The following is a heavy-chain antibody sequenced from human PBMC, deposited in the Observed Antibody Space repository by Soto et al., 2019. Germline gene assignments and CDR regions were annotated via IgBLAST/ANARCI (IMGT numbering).Heavy chain of an antibody. J-gene: IGHJ4*02. V-gene: IGHV3-23*01. CDR3: AKEHSSSWASDT. D-gene: IGHD6-6*01. Sequence: GGSLRLSCAASGFTFSSYGMTWVRQAPGKGLEWVSFISGSGGTTKYADLVKGRFTVSRDNSKNTLYLQMSSLGADDTAIYYCAKEHSSSWASDTWGQGTLVTVSS. CDR2: ISGSGGTT. CDR1: GFTFSSYG.